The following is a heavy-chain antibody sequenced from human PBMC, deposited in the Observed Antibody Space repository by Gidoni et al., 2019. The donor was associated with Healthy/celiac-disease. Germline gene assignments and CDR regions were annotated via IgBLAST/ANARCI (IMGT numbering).Heavy chain of an antibody. CDR1: GYTFTSYA. CDR2: INAGNGNT. J-gene: IGHJ4*02. Sequence: QVQLVQSGAEVKKPGASVKVSCKASGYTFTSYAMHWVRQAPGQRLEWMGWINAGNGNTKYSQKFQGRVTITRDTSASTAYMELSSLRSEDTAVYYCARNPDMVVVIGDYWGQGTLVTVSS. V-gene: IGHV1-3*01. CDR3: ARNPDMVVVIGDY. D-gene: IGHD3-22*01.